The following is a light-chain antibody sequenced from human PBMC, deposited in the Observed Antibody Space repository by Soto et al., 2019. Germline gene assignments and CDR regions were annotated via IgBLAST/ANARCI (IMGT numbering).Light chain of an antibody. Sequence: QCALTQPASVSGSPGQSIAISCTGTSSDVGGFDYVSWYQQHPGKAPKLIIYEVSNRPSGISNRFSGSKSAYTASLTISGLQAEDEADYYCSSYTSGSAWVFGGGTKLTVL. CDR3: SSYTSGSAWV. J-gene: IGLJ3*02. CDR2: EVS. CDR1: SSDVGGFDY. V-gene: IGLV2-14*01.